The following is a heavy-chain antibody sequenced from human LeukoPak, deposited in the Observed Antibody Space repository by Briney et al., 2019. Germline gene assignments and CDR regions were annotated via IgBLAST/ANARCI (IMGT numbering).Heavy chain of an antibody. CDR3: ARFGTSSSRFFDQ. Sequence: PSETLSLTCTVSGGSISAYYWSWIRQPPGKGLEWIGYIHYSGTTNYYPSLKSRVPIALDTSKTQFSLKLNSVTAADTAVYYCARFGTSSSRFFDQWGQGTLVTVSS. V-gene: IGHV4-59*01. CDR1: GGSISAYY. CDR2: IHYSGTT. D-gene: IGHD6-6*01. J-gene: IGHJ4*02.